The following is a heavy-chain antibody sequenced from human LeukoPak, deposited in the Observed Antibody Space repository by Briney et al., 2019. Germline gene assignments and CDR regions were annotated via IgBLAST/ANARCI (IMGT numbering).Heavy chain of an antibody. Sequence: PSETLSLTCAVYGGSFDVYYWSWIRRPPGKGLEWIGEINHRGRTNYNPSLKSRVTISVDTSKNQFSLKLRSVTAADTAVYYCASPIAAAGTSNGAFDIWGQGTMVTVSS. J-gene: IGHJ3*02. CDR1: GGSFDVYY. D-gene: IGHD6-13*01. V-gene: IGHV4-34*01. CDR2: INHRGRT. CDR3: ASPIAAAGTSNGAFDI.